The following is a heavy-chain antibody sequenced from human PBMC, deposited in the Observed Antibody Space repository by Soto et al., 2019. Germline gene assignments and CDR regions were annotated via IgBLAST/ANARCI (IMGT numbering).Heavy chain of an antibody. J-gene: IGHJ6*02. CDR3: ARAPLLILTYYSTAEESVRGVPWYYYYYGMDV. CDR2: INHSGST. D-gene: IGHD3-10*01. Sequence: PSETLSLTCAVYGGSFSGYYWSWIRQPPGKGLEWIGEINHSGSTNYNPSLKSRVTISVDTSKNQFSLKLSSVTAADTAVYYCARAPLLILTYYSTAEESVRGVPWYYYYYGMDVWGQGTTVTVSS. CDR1: GGSFSGYY. V-gene: IGHV4-34*01.